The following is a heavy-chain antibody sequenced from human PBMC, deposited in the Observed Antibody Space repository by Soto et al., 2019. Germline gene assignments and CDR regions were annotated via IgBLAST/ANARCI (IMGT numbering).Heavy chain of an antibody. Sequence: TYTVSQGNIRSGGYSWRWKRQHPGKGLEWIVSIYHSGNTYYNPSLKSRVTMSVDTSKNQFSLNLSSVTAADTAVYYCARGTITLFGVAPLTAFDIWGQGTMVTVSS. J-gene: IGHJ3*02. CDR3: ARGTITLFGVAPLTAFDI. CDR2: IYHSGNT. CDR1: QGNIRSGGYS. D-gene: IGHD3-3*01. V-gene: IGHV4-31*03.